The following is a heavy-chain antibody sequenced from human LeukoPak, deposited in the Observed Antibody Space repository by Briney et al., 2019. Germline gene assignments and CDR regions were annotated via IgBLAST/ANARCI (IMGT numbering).Heavy chain of an antibody. D-gene: IGHD2-21*01. CDR3: ARIGEAYYYYGMDV. J-gene: IGHJ6*02. CDR1: GFTVSSNY. CDR2: IYSGGRT. Sequence: PGGSLRLSCAASGFTVSSNYMSWVRQAPGKGLEWVSVIYSGGRTDYADSVKGRFTISRDNSKNTLYFQMSSLRAEDTAVYYCARIGEAYYYYGMDVWGQGTTVTVSS. V-gene: IGHV3-66*01.